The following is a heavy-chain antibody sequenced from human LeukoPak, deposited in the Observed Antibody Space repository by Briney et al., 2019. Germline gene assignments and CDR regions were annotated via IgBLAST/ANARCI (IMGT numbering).Heavy chain of an antibody. CDR1: GYTFTSYG. V-gene: IGHV1-18*01. D-gene: IGHD3-16*02. Sequence: ASVKVSCKASGYTFTSYGISGVRQAPGQGLEGMGWISAYNGNTNYAQKLQGRVTMTTDTSTSTAYMELRSLRSDDTAVYYCARELEGGELSFNWGQGTLVTVSS. J-gene: IGHJ4*02. CDR3: ARELEGGELSFN. CDR2: ISAYNGNT.